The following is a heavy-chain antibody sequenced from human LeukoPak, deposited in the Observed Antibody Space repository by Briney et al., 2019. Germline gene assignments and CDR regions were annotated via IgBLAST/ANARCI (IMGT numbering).Heavy chain of an antibody. CDR2: ISAYNGNT. V-gene: IGHV1-18*04. CDR3: ASVSTSAASYYYYGMDV. CDR1: GYTFTSYG. D-gene: IGHD2-2*01. J-gene: IGHJ6*04. Sequence: ASVKVSCTASGYTFTSYGISWVRQAPGQGLEWMGWISAYNGNTNYAQKLQGRVTMTTDTSTSTAYMELRSLRSDDTAVYYCASVSTSAASYYYYGMDVWGKGTTVTVPS.